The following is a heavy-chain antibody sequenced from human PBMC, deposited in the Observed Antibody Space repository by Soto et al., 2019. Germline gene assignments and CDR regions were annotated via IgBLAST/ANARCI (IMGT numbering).Heavy chain of an antibody. Sequence: LRLSCAASGFTFSSYAMHWVRQAPGKGLEWVAVISYDGSNKYYADSVKGRFTISRDNSKNTLYLQMNSPRAEDTAVYYCAQLGYCSNVSCYSSIWGQGTLVTVSS. D-gene: IGHD2-15*01. CDR2: ISYDGSNK. J-gene: IGHJ4*02. V-gene: IGHV3-30-3*01. CDR1: GFTFSSYA. CDR3: AQLGYCSNVSCYSSI.